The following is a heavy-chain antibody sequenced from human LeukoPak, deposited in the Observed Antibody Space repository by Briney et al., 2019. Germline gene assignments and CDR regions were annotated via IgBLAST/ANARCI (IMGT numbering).Heavy chain of an antibody. J-gene: IGHJ6*02. V-gene: IGHV3-23*01. D-gene: IGHD3-22*01. CDR1: GFTFSSYA. Sequence: GASLRLSCAASGFTFSSYAMSWVRQAPGKGLEWDSAISGSGGSTYYADSVKGRFTISRDNSKNTLYLQMNSPRAEDTAVYYCAKGDYYDSSGSSYNYYYGMDVWGQGTTVTVSS. CDR3: AKGDYYDSSGSSYNYYYGMDV. CDR2: ISGSGGST.